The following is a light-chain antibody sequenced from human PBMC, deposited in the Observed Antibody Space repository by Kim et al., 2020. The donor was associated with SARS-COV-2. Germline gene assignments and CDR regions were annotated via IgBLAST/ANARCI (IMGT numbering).Light chain of an antibody. CDR1: SGPSGYA. J-gene: IGLJ3*02. CDR2: LNSDGSH. CDR3: QTWGTGIWV. Sequence: VKLTCTLGSGPSGYANAGHQQQPEKGPRYLMKLNSDGSHSKGDGIPDRFSGSSSGAERYLTISSLQSEDEADYYCQTWGTGIWVFGGGTQLTVL. V-gene: IGLV4-69*01.